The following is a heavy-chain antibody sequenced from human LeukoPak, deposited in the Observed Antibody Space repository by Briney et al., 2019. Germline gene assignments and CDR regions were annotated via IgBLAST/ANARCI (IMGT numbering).Heavy chain of an antibody. Sequence: SETLSLTCTVSGGSISSYYWSWIRQPAGKGLEWIGRIYTGGSTNYNPSLKSRVTMSVDTSKNQFSLKLSSVTAADTAVYYCARSRYCSGGSCYEDWGQGTLVTVSS. CDR1: GGSISSYY. CDR3: ARSRYCSGGSCYED. V-gene: IGHV4-4*07. CDR2: IYTGGST. D-gene: IGHD2-15*01. J-gene: IGHJ4*02.